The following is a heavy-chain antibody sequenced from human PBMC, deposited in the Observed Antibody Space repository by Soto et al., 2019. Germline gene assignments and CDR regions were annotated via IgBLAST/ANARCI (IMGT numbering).Heavy chain of an antibody. D-gene: IGHD3-10*01. Sequence: ASVKVSCKTSGYTFTRYSISWVRQAPGQGLEWMGWISAYNGDTNYAQNLQGRVTMTTDASTSTAYMELRSLRSDDTAMYYCARDQAGSGRFRLVYSGQATLVTGCS. V-gene: IGHV1-18*01. CDR3: ARDQAGSGRFRLVY. CDR2: ISAYNGDT. CDR1: GYTFTRYS. J-gene: IGHJ4*02.